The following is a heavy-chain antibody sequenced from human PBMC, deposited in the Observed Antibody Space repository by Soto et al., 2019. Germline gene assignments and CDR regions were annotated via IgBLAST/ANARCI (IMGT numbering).Heavy chain of an antibody. CDR3: ARGESGSYSTGPPGDY. CDR1: GFSFSNYA. CDR2: IRGGGGIT. J-gene: IGHJ4*02. D-gene: IGHD3-10*01. Sequence: GGSLRLSCAASGFSFSNYAMCWVRQAPGKGLEWVSAIRGGGGITYYADSVKGRFTISRDNSKNSLYLQMTSLRAEDTAVYYCARGESGSYSTGPPGDYWGQGVLVTVSS. V-gene: IGHV3-23*01.